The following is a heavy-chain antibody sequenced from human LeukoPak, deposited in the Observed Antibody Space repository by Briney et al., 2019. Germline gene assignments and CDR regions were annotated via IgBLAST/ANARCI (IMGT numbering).Heavy chain of an antibody. J-gene: IGHJ5*02. CDR3: TKRQGPTSGSYDYFDP. V-gene: IGHV4-4*08. CDR1: GGSLSGKY. CDR2: IHSSGYT. Sequence: SETLSLTCSVSGGSLSGKYWRWIRPPPGQGLEWIAYIHSSGYTTYTHYLKSRVTRSVDTSNNQFSLKVTSVTAADTAMYYCTKRQGPTSGSYDYFDPWGQGALVTVSS. D-gene: IGHD1-26*01.